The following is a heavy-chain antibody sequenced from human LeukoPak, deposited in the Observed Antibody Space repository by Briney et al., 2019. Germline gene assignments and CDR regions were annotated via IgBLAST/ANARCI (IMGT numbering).Heavy chain of an antibody. CDR2: NYTSGST. J-gene: IGHJ4*02. Sequence: SETLSLTCTVSGGSISTYYWSWLRQPAGKGLEWIGRNYTSGSTNYNPSLKSRVTMSVDTSKNQFSLKLSSVTAADTAVYYCASEGGSGDTYYFNYWGQGTLVTVSS. CDR1: GGSISTYY. D-gene: IGHD1-26*01. CDR3: ASEGGSGDTYYFNY. V-gene: IGHV4-4*07.